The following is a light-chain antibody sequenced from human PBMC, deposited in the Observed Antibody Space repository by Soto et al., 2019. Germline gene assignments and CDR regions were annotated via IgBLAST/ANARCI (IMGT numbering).Light chain of an antibody. J-gene: IGKJ1*01. CDR3: QQYGSSYPWT. V-gene: IGKV3-20*01. CDR2: GAS. CDR1: QSVSSSY. Sequence: EIVMTQSPATLSVSPGERATLSCRASQSVSSSYLAWYQQKPGQAPRLLIYGASSRATGIPDRFSGSGSGTDFTLTISRLEPEDFAVYYCQQYGSSYPWTFGQGTKVDIK.